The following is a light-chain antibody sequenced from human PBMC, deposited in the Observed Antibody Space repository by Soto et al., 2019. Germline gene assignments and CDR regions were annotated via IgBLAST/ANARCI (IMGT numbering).Light chain of an antibody. CDR3: QQYNSYFMYT. Sequence: DIQMTQSPSTLSSSVGDRVTITCRASQSISSRLAGCHQKPGKAPQLLIYKASSLESGVPSRFSGSRSWREFSLTISSLQPDDFATYYCQQYNSYFMYTFGQGTKLEIK. V-gene: IGKV1-5*03. CDR2: KAS. J-gene: IGKJ2*01. CDR1: QSISSR.